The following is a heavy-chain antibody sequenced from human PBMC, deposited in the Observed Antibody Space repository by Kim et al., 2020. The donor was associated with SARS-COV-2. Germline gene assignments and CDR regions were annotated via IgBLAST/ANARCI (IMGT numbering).Heavy chain of an antibody. Sequence: NPSLKSRVTISVDTSKNQFSLKLSSVTAADTAVYYCARGRAVRGVIPSDYWGQGTLVTVSS. J-gene: IGHJ4*02. V-gene: IGHV4-34*01. D-gene: IGHD3-10*01. CDR3: ARGRAVRGVIPSDY.